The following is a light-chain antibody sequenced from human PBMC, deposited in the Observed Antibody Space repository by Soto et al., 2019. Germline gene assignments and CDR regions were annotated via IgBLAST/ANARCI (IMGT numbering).Light chain of an antibody. V-gene: IGKV1-39*01. Sequence: DSQMTQSPSSLSASLGDRVTLTCRASEYIDNYLNWYQQKQGEAPKLLIYASSTLQSGVPSRFSGSGSGTEFTLYISSLQAEDFATYFCQESYTTYAVTFGGGTKVELK. CDR2: ASS. CDR3: QESYTTYAVT. CDR1: EYIDNY. J-gene: IGKJ4*01.